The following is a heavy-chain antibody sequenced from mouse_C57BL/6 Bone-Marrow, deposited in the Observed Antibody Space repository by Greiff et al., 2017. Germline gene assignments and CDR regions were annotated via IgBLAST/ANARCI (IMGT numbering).Heavy chain of an antibody. Sequence: EVQLQQSVAELVRPGASVKLSCTASGFNIKNTYMHWVKQRPEQGLEWIGRIDPANGNTKYAPKFQGKATITADTSSNTAYLQLSSLTSEDTAIYYCARTVVARGTFGYAMDYWGQGTSVTVSS. J-gene: IGHJ4*01. CDR3: ARTVVARGTFGYAMDY. CDR2: IDPANGNT. D-gene: IGHD1-1*01. V-gene: IGHV14-3*01. CDR1: GFNIKNTY.